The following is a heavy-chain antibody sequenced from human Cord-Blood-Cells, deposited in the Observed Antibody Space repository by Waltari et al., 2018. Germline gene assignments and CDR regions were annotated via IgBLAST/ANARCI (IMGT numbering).Heavy chain of an antibody. CDR3: AGVETSVQGVTNDYYYGMDD. CDR1: GGTFTCYP. V-gene: IGHV1-69*06. CDR2: IIPIFGTA. J-gene: IGHJ6*02. D-gene: IGHD3-10*02. Sequence: QGQLVQSGAELMTPASSVKASCKAPGGTFTCYPSSWVRQAPGQGREWVGEIIPIFGTANYAQKFQGRATNNGDKSTRTAYMEKSSLRSEDTAVDACAGVETSVQGVTNDYYYGMDDWGQGTTVTVSS.